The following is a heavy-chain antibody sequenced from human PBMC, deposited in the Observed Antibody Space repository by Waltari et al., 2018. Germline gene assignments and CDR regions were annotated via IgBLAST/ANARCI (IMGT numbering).Heavy chain of an antibody. Sequence: QVQLVQSGAEVKKPGSSVKVSCKASGGTFSSYAISWVRQAPGQGLEWMGGSIPIFGTANYAQKFQGRVTITADESTSTAYMELSSLRSEDTAVDYCARDFLLGGDYYYYGMDVWGQGTTVTVSS. CDR3: ARDFLLGGDYYYYGMDV. V-gene: IGHV1-69*01. CDR2: SIPIFGTA. J-gene: IGHJ6*02. D-gene: IGHD2-21*01. CDR1: GGTFSSYA.